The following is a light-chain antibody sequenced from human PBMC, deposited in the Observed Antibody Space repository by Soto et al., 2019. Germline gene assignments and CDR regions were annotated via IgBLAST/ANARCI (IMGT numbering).Light chain of an antibody. J-gene: IGLJ2*01. CDR3: QSYDNSLRVSV. Sequence: QSVLTQPPSVSGAPGQTVTISCAGSSSNIGAGYEIHWYQQIPGAVPKLLIYGNSNRPSGVPDRFFGSKSDTSASLAITGLQAEDEADYYRQSYDNSLRVSVFGGGTKLTVL. V-gene: IGLV1-40*01. CDR2: GNS. CDR1: SSNIGAGYE.